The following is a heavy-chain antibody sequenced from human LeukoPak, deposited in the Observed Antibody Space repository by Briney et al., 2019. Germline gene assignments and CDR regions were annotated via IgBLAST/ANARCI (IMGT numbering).Heavy chain of an antibody. CDR2: IYTSGNT. CDR1: AVSISSHY. D-gene: IGHD6-19*01. V-gene: IGHV4-4*07. J-gene: IGHJ5*02. CDR3: ARDLTPVGQWLVREWDWFDP. Sequence: PSETLSLTCTVSAVSISSHYWSWLRQPAGKGLEWNGRIYTSGNTNYNPSLKSRVTMSVDTSKNQFSLKLSSVTAADTAVYYCARDLTPVGQWLVREWDWFDPWGQGTLVTVSS.